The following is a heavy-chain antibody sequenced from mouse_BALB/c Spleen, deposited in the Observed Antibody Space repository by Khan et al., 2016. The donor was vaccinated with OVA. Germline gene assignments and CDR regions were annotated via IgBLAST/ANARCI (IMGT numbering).Heavy chain of an antibody. Sequence: EVQLVESGPGLVKPSQSLSLTCTVTGYSITSDYAWNWIRQFPGNKLEWMGYISYSGRTSYTPSLKSRISITRDTSKHQFFLQLNSVTTEDTATYYCAGGRAYWGQGTLVTVSA. V-gene: IGHV3-2*02. J-gene: IGHJ3*01. CDR2: ISYSGRT. D-gene: IGHD3-3*01. CDR1: GYSITSDYA. CDR3: AGGRAY.